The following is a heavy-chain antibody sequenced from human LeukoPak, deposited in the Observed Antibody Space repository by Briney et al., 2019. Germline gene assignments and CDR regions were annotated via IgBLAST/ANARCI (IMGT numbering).Heavy chain of an antibody. CDR2: IYPGDSDT. D-gene: IGHD3-3*01. J-gene: IGHJ3*02. V-gene: IGHV5-51*01. CDR3: AKLTYDSWSGYDAFDI. Sequence: GESLKISCKGSGYSFTSYWIGWVRQMPGKGLEWMGIIYPGDSDTRYSPSFQGQVTISADKSISTAYLQWSSLKASDTAMYYCAKLTYDSWSGYDAFDIWGQGTMVTVSS. CDR1: GYSFTSYW.